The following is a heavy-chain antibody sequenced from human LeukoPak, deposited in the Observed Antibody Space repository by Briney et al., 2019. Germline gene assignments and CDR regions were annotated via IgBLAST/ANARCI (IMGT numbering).Heavy chain of an antibody. CDR1: GFTFSSYW. V-gene: IGHV3-7*01. J-gene: IGHJ4*02. D-gene: IGHD6-13*01. CDR2: IKQDGSEK. Sequence: PGRSLRLSCAASGFTFSSYWMSWVRQAPGKGLEWVANIKQDGSEKYYVDPVKGRFTISRDNAKNSLYLQMNSLRAEDTAVYYCARGIIAAAHFDYWGQGTLVTVSS. CDR3: ARGIIAAAHFDY.